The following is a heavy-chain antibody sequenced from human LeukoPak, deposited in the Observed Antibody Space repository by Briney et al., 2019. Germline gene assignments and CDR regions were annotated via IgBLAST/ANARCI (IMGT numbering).Heavy chain of an antibody. D-gene: IGHD6-19*01. V-gene: IGHV1-8*01. J-gene: IGHJ5*02. CDR1: GYTFTTYD. CDR3: ARGRGSGHKENWFDP. Sequence: ASVKVSCKASGYTFTTYDINWVRQATGQGLEWMGWMNPNSGNTGSAQKFQGRVTMTRNTSITTAYMELSNLRSDDTAVYYCARGRGSGHKENWFDPWGQGTLVTVSS. CDR2: MNPNSGNT.